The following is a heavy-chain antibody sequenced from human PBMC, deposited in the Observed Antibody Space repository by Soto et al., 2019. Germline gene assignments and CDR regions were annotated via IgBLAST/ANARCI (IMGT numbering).Heavy chain of an antibody. CDR1: GYTLTELS. Sequence: ASVKVSCKVSGYTLTELSMHWVRQAPGKGLEWMGGFDPEDGETIYAQKFQGRVTMTEDTSTDTAYMELSSLRSEDTAVYYCATTKSYYDFWSGYYNRWFDPWGQGTLVTVSS. J-gene: IGHJ5*02. CDR3: ATTKSYYDFWSGYYNRWFDP. V-gene: IGHV1-24*01. CDR2: FDPEDGET. D-gene: IGHD3-3*01.